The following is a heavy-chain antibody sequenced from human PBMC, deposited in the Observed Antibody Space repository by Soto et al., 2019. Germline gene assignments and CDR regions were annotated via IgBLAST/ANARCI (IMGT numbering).Heavy chain of an antibody. CDR1: GASLSSIRSY. CDR2: VCSRGNT. CDR3: ARHVEFELFYYFDY. Sequence: SETLSLTCSVSGASLSSIRSYCALIPQPPGKGLEWIGSVCSRGNTYYNPSLGSRVTISVDTSKTHFSLNLTSVTAADTAVYYYARHVEFELFYYFDYWGQGALVTVS. V-gene: IGHV4-39*01. D-gene: IGHD2-15*01. J-gene: IGHJ4*02.